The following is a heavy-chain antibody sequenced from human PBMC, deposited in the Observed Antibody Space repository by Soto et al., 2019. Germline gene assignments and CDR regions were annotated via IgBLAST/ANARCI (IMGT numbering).Heavy chain of an antibody. CDR2: ISGSGGST. V-gene: IGHV3-23*01. D-gene: IGHD6-13*01. CDR3: AKDPKYSSSWYFPLDAFDI. Sequence: GGSLRLSCAASGFTFSSYAMSWVRQAPGKGLEWVSAISGSGGSTYYADSVKGRFTISRDNSKNTLYLQMNSVRAEDTAVYYCAKDPKYSSSWYFPLDAFDIWGQGTMVTVSS. J-gene: IGHJ3*02. CDR1: GFTFSSYA.